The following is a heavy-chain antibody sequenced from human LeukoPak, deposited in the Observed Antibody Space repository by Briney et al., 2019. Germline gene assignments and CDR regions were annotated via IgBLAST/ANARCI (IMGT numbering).Heavy chain of an antibody. D-gene: IGHD1-26*01. Sequence: GASVKVSCKASRGTFSSYAISWVRQAPGLGLELMGGIIPNFGTAHYAQKFQGRVTITADESTSTAYMELRSLRSDDTAVYYCARRLGGSSSDYWGQGTLVTVSS. CDR1: RGTFSSYA. CDR2: IIPNFGTA. V-gene: IGHV1-69*13. J-gene: IGHJ4*02. CDR3: ARRLGGSSSDY.